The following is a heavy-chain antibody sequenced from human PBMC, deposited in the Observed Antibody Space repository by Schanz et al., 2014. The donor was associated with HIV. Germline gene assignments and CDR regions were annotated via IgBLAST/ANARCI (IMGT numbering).Heavy chain of an antibody. D-gene: IGHD3-3*01. Sequence: EAQLVESGGGFVQPGRSLRLSCAATGFTFEDYAMHWVRQVPGKGLEWVSGISWSGKNIHYADSVKGRFTVSRDNAKNTLYLQINSLRAEDTAVYYCARPDYDFWVDVWGQGTTVIVSS. CDR3: ARPDYDFWVDV. CDR1: GFTFEDYA. J-gene: IGHJ6*02. CDR2: ISWSGKNI. V-gene: IGHV3-9*01.